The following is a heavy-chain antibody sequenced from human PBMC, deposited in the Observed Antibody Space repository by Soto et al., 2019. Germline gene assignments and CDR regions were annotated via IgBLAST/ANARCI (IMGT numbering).Heavy chain of an antibody. CDR3: AKAYGDYDRGDYFDY. Sequence: QVQLVESGGGVVQPGRSLRLSCAASGFTFSSYGMHWVRQAPGKGLEWVAVISYDGSNKYYADSVKGRFTISRDNSKNTLYLQMNSLRAEDTAVYYCAKAYGDYDRGDYFDYWGQGTLVTVSS. V-gene: IGHV3-30*18. J-gene: IGHJ4*02. D-gene: IGHD4-17*01. CDR1: GFTFSSYG. CDR2: ISYDGSNK.